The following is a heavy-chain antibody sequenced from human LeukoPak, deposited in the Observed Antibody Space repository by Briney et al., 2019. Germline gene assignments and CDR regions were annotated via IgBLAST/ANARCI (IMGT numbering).Heavy chain of an antibody. CDR3: AREGYYYGSGSYYNHYYYMDV. J-gene: IGHJ6*03. Sequence: ASVKVSCKASGYTFTGYYMHWVRQAPGQGLEWMGWINPNSGGTNYAQKFQGRVTMTRDTSISTAYMELSRLRSDDTAVYYCAREGYYYGSGSYYNHYYYMDVWGKGTTVTVSS. V-gene: IGHV1-2*02. CDR2: INPNSGGT. D-gene: IGHD3-10*01. CDR1: GYTFTGYY.